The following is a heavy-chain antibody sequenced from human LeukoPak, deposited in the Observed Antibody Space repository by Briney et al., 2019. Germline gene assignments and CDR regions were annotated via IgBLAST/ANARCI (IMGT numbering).Heavy chain of an antibody. Sequence: TGGPLRLSCAASGFTFSSYAMSWVRQAPGKGLEWVSAISGSGGSTYYADSVKGRFTISRDNSKNTLYLQMNSLRAEDTAVYYCAKDRIVVKGYYYYYMDVWGKGTTVTVSS. J-gene: IGHJ6*03. V-gene: IGHV3-23*01. D-gene: IGHD3-22*01. CDR2: ISGSGGST. CDR1: GFTFSSYA. CDR3: AKDRIVVKGYYYYYMDV.